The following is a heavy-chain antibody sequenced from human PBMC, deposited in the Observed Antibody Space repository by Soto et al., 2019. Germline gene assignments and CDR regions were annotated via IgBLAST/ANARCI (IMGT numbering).Heavy chain of an antibody. Sequence: LSLTCVVSGGSIRSTNWWAWVRQTPGKGLEWIGEVYHNGTSNYNPSLKGRATISVDRSKDQVSLRLNSVIDADTAVYYCARDLDRYCSVTSCHAMDVWGQGTPVTVSS. CDR1: GGSIRSTNW. D-gene: IGHD2-15*01. J-gene: IGHJ6*02. V-gene: IGHV4-4*02. CDR3: ARDLDRYCSVTSCHAMDV. CDR2: VYHNGTS.